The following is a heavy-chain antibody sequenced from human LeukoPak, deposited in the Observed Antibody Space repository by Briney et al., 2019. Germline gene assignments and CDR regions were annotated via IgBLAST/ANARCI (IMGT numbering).Heavy chain of an antibody. V-gene: IGHV4-30-4*02. D-gene: IGHD6-19*01. CDR2: IYYSGST. CDR1: GGSISSGDYY. J-gene: IGHJ1*01. Sequence: PSETLSLTCTVSGGSISSGDYYWSWIRQPPGKGLEWIGYIYYSGSTYYNPSLKSRVTISVDTSKNQFSLKLSSVTAADTAVYYCARGRGWAARAPEYFQHWGQGTLVTVSS. CDR3: ARGRGWAARAPEYFQH.